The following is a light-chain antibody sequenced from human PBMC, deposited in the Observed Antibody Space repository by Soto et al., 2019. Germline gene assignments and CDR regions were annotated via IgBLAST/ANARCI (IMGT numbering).Light chain of an antibody. V-gene: IGKV1-5*01. Sequence: DIPMTQSPSTLSASVGDRVTITCRASQSISNWLAWFQQKPGKAPKLLIYGASSLGSGVPSRFSGSGSGTEFTLTITSLQPDDFATYYCQQYKSYPYTFGQGTKLEI. CDR2: GAS. CDR1: QSISNW. J-gene: IGKJ2*01. CDR3: QQYKSYPYT.